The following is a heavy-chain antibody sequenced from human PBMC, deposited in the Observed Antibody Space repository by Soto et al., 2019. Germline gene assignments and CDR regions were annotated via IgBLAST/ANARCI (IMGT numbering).Heavy chain of an antibody. CDR2: ISGSGGST. Sequence: LGGQAPGKGLEWVAAISGSGGSTYYADSVKGRFTISRDNSKNTLYLQMNSLRAEDTAVYYCAKVAPFDYWGQGTLVTVSS. CDR3: AKVAPFDY. V-gene: IGHV3-23*01. J-gene: IGHJ4*02.